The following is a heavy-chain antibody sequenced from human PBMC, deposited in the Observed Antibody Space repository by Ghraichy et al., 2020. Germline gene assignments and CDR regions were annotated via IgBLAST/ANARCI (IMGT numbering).Heavy chain of an antibody. Sequence: SQTLSLTCTVSGGSISSSSYYWGWIRQPPGKGLEWIGSIYYSGSTYYNPSLKSRVTISVDTSKNQFSLKLSSVTAADTAVYYCARYRLGKDWYFDLWGRGTLVTVSS. V-gene: IGHV4-39*01. CDR3: ARYRLGKDWYFDL. D-gene: IGHD3-10*01. CDR1: GGSISSSSYY. J-gene: IGHJ2*01. CDR2: IYYSGST.